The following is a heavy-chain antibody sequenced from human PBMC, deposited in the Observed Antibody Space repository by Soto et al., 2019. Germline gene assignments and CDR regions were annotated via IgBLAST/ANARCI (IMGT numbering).Heavy chain of an antibody. V-gene: IGHV4-59*01. J-gene: IGHJ5*02. Sequence: PSDTLSLTCTVSGGSICIYYWNWIRQPPGKGLEWIGYIYYSGSTNYNPSLKSRVTISVDTSKNQFSLKLSSVTAADTAVYYCARGGYSGYDYVGWFDPWGQGTLVTVSS. CDR1: GGSICIYY. CDR3: ARGGYSGYDYVGWFDP. D-gene: IGHD5-12*01. CDR2: IYYSGST.